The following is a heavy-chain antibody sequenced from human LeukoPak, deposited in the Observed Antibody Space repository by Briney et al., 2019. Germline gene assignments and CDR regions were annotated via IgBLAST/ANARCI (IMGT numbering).Heavy chain of an antibody. CDR1: GLPFSNYW. D-gene: IGHD6-13*01. J-gene: IGHJ4*02. V-gene: IGHV3-74*01. CDR2: VNSDGSTT. CDR3: ARGYYSSSRFDS. Sequence: GGSLRLSCAASGLPFSNYWMHWVRQAPGKGLVWVSRVNSDGSTTNYAGSVKGRFTISRDNAENTLYMRMNSLRPEVTAVYYCARGYYSSSRFDSWGQGTLVTVSS.